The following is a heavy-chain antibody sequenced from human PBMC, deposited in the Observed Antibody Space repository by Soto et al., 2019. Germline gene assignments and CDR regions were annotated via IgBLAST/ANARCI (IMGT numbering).Heavy chain of an antibody. J-gene: IGHJ4*01. Sequence: QVQLVESGGGVVQPGRSLRLSCAASGFTFSSYGMHWVRQAPGKGLEWVAVIWYDGSNTYYADSVKGRFTIARDNSTNTLYLQMNSVRAEDTAVYYCARSAADIVVVVAATEGGGYFDYWGHGTLVTVSS. V-gene: IGHV3-33*01. D-gene: IGHD2-15*01. CDR3: ARSAADIVVVVAATEGGGYFDY. CDR1: GFTFSSYG. CDR2: IWYDGSNT.